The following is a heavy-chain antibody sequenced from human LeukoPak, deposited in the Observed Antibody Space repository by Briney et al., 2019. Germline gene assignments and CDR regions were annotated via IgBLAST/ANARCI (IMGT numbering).Heavy chain of an antibody. CDR2: INAGNGDT. V-gene: IGHV1-3*01. CDR1: GYTFTTYA. D-gene: IGHD2-2*01. CDR3: ARGRYCTTTSCLNWFDP. Sequence: ASVKVSCKASGYTFTTYAMHWVRQAPGQRLEWMGWINAGNGDTKYSQKFQGRVTITRATSASTAYMELSSLRSEDTGVYYCARGRYCTTTSCLNWFDPWGQGTLVTVSS. J-gene: IGHJ5*02.